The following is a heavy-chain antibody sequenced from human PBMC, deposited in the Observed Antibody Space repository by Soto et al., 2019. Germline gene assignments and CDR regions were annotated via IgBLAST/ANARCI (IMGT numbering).Heavy chain of an antibody. CDR1: GGSFSGYY. Sequence: QVQLQQWGAGLLKPSETLSLTCAVYGGSFSGYYWSWIRQPPGKGLEWIGEINHSGSTNYNPSLKSRVTISVDTSKNQFSLKLSSVTAADTAVYYCARGHPLYYYGSGRMFDPWGQGTLVTVSS. J-gene: IGHJ5*02. CDR2: INHSGST. D-gene: IGHD3-10*01. CDR3: ARGHPLYYYGSGRMFDP. V-gene: IGHV4-34*01.